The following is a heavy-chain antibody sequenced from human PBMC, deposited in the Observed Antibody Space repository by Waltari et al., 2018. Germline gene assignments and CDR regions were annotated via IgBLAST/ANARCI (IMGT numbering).Heavy chain of an antibody. CDR3: ARGILSGGYYYGLDV. J-gene: IGHJ6*02. CDR1: GGSIGSYY. D-gene: IGHD3-3*01. V-gene: IGHV4-4*09. CDR2: IPNRGIT. Sequence: QVQLQESGPGLVKPSETLSLTCTVSGGSIGSYYWSWIRQPPGKGLEWIGYIPNRGITNYNPPLKSRVAISVDTSKNQFSLKINSVTAADTAVYYCARGILSGGYYYGLDVWGQGTTVTVSS.